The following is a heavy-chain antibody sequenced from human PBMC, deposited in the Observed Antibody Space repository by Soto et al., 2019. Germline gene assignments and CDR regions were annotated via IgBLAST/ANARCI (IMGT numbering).Heavy chain of an antibody. J-gene: IGHJ4*02. D-gene: IGHD6-19*01. CDR2: IYHSGST. CDR1: GGSISSGGSS. CDR3: ARAGDSSGPVALGY. Sequence: QLQLQESGSGLVKPSQTLSLTCAVSGGSISSGGSSWSWIRQPPGKGLEWIGYIYHSGSTYYNPPRNSRVPRSVARSKNHCSRKLSSVPAADTAVYYCARAGDSSGPVALGYWGQGTQVTVAS. V-gene: IGHV4-30-2*01.